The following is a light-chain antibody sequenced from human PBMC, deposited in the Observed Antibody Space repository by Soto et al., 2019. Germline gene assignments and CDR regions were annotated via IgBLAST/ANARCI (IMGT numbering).Light chain of an antibody. J-gene: IGKJ5*01. CDR1: QTISSW. CDR2: KAS. Sequence: DIQMTQSASTLSGSLGDRVTINSRASQTISSWLAWYQQKPGKAPKLLIYKASTLKSGVPSRFSGGASGTESTLTISSLKPDDFAVYYCQQRSYPITFGQGTRLEIK. CDR3: QQRSYPIT. V-gene: IGKV1-5*03.